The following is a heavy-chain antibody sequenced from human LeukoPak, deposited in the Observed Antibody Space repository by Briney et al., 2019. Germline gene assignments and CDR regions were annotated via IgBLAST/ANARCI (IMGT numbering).Heavy chain of an antibody. Sequence: SETLSLTCTVSGGSISSYYWSWIRQPPGKGLEWIGYISYSGSTNFNPSLKSRVTISVDTSKNQFSPKLSSVTAADTAVYYCAREGTAGTNLNWFDPWGQGTLVTVSS. CDR1: GGSISSYY. J-gene: IGHJ5*02. CDR3: AREGTAGTNLNWFDP. D-gene: IGHD1-1*01. V-gene: IGHV4-59*01. CDR2: ISYSGST.